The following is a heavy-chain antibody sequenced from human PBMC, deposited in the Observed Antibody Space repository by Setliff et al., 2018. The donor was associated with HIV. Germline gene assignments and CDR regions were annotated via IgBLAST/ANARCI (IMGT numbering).Heavy chain of an antibody. D-gene: IGHD6-13*01. V-gene: IGHV4-59*11. Sequence: SETLSLTCIVSGGSLTSHYWGRIRQPPGKGLEWIGFIYYTGHTTYNPSLKGRVTISVDTSKNQFSLRLNSVTAADTAVYYCARERATAGVLHWYDPWGQGTLVTVSS. CDR3: ARERATAGVLHWYDP. CDR2: IYYTGHT. J-gene: IGHJ5*02. CDR1: GGSLTSHY.